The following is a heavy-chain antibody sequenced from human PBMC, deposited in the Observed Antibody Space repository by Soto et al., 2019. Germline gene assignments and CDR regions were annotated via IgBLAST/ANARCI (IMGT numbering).Heavy chain of an antibody. CDR1: GGSITSSGYS. CDR3: ARGGEQLVPGYFDY. D-gene: IGHD6-6*01. Sequence: PSETLSLTCAVSGGSITSSGYSWTWIRQPPGKGLEWIGEINHSGSTNYNPSLKSRVTISVDTSKNQFSLKLSSVTAADTAVYYCARGGEQLVPGYFDYWGQGTLVTVSS. J-gene: IGHJ4*02. V-gene: IGHV4-34*01. CDR2: INHSGST.